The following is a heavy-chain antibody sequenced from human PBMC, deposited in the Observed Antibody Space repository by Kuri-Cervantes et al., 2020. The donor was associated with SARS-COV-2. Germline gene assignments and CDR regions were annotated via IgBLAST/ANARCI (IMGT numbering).Heavy chain of an antibody. J-gene: IGHJ4*02. CDR3: ARQGDGGFRAVAGTTEWGY. CDR2: IYYSGST. D-gene: IGHD6-19*01. CDR1: GGPISSSSYY. Sequence: ESLKISCTVSGGPISSSSYYWGWIRQPPGKGLEWIGSIYYSGSTYYNPSLKSRVTISVDTSKNQFSLKLSSVTAADTAVYYCARQGDGGFRAVAGTTEWGYWGQGTLVTVSS. V-gene: IGHV4-39*01.